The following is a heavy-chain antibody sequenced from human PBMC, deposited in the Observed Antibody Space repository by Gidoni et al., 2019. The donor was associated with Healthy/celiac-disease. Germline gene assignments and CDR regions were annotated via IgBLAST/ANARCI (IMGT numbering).Heavy chain of an antibody. CDR3: AREYCTNGVCQFDY. CDR2: IYYSGST. V-gene: IGHV4-31*03. J-gene: IGHJ4*02. D-gene: IGHD2-8*01. Sequence: QVQLQESGPGLVKPSQTLSRTCTVSGGSISSGGYYWRWIRQHPGKGLEWLGYIYYSGSTYYNPSLKSRVTISVDTSKNQFSLKLSSVTAADTAVYYCAREYCTNGVCQFDYWGQGTLVTVSS. CDR1: GGSISSGGYY.